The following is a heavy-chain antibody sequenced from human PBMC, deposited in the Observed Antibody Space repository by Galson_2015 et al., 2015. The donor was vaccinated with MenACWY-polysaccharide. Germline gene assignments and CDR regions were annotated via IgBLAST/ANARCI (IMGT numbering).Heavy chain of an antibody. Sequence: SLRLSCAASGFTFSSYWMHWVRQAPGTGLVWVSRINADGSATGYADSVRGRFTISRDNAKNTLYLEMNSLRAEDTAVYYCTKAGAKYCSGSSCYFNWFDPWGQGTLVTVSS. D-gene: IGHD2-15*01. CDR2: INADGSAT. J-gene: IGHJ5*02. V-gene: IGHV3-74*01. CDR3: TKAGAKYCSGSSCYFNWFDP. CDR1: GFTFSSYW.